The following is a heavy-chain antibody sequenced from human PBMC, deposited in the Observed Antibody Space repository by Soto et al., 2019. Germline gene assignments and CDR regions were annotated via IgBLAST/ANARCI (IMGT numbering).Heavy chain of an antibody. CDR1: GGSFSGYY. J-gene: IGHJ4*02. D-gene: IGHD2-2*01. V-gene: IGHV4-34*01. CDR2: INHSGST. CDR3: AREAFVVVPAARTRPFDY. Sequence: SETLSLTCAVSGGSFSGYYWSWIRQPPGKGLEWIGEINHSGSTNYNPSLKSRVTISVDTSKNQFSLKLSSVTAADTAVYYCAREAFVVVPAARTRPFDYWGQGTLVTVSS.